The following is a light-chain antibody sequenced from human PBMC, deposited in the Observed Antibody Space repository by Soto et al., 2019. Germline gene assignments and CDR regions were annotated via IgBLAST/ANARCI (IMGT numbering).Light chain of an antibody. CDR2: KTS. CDR3: QQDNTYPWT. CDR1: QTINNW. Sequence: DVQMTQSPSTLSASVGDRVTITCRASQTINNWLAWYQQRPGKAPTFLIYKTSTLETGVPSRFSGSGSGTEITLTISSLQPEDVAIYYCQQDNTYPWTFGQGTMVESK. J-gene: IGKJ1*01. V-gene: IGKV1-5*03.